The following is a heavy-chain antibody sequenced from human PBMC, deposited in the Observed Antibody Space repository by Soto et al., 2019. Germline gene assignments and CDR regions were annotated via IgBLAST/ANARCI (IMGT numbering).Heavy chain of an antibody. J-gene: IGHJ6*02. CDR1: GFTFSSYG. CDR2: IWYDGSNK. Sequence: GGSLRLSCAASGFTFSSYGMHWVRQAPGKGLEWVAVIWYDGSNKYYADSVKGRFTISRDNSKNTLYLQMNSLRAEDTAVYYCARDREYSNYPGGPYYYGMDVWGQGTTVTVSS. V-gene: IGHV3-33*01. D-gene: IGHD4-4*01. CDR3: ARDREYSNYPGGPYYYGMDV.